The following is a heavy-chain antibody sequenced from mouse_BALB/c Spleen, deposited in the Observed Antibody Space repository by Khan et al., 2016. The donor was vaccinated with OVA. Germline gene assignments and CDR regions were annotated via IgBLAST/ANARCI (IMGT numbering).Heavy chain of an antibody. CDR1: GYTFSSYW. CDR3: ARGGYGGFAY. CDR2: IFPGSVST. J-gene: IGHJ3*01. Sequence: QVQLQQSGGDLMKPGASVKISYKATGYTFSSYWIEWVKQRPGHGLEWIGQIFPGSVSTTYNEKFKGKATFTADTSSNTAYMQLSSLTSEDSAVYYCARGGYGGFAYWGRGTLVTVSA. V-gene: IGHV1-9*01. D-gene: IGHD2-2*01.